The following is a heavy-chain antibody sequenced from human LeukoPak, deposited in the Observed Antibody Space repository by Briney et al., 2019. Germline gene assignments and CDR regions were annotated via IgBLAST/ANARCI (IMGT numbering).Heavy chain of an antibody. D-gene: IGHD2-2*01. CDR3: ARVDIVVVPAAIMGYYYYMDV. V-gene: IGHV4-38-2*01. CDR2: IRHSGRT. J-gene: IGHJ6*03. CDR1: GNSISSGYY. Sequence: SETLSLTCAVSGNSISSGYYWGWIRQPPGKGLEWIASIRHSGRTHYNPSLKSRVTISVDTSKNQFSLKLSSVTAADTAVYYCARVDIVVVPAAIMGYYYYMDVWGKGTTVTVSS.